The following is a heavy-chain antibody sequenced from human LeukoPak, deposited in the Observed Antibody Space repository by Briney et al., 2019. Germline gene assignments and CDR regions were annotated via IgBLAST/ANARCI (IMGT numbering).Heavy chain of an antibody. D-gene: IGHD6-19*01. J-gene: IGHJ4*02. V-gene: IGHV1-18*01. CDR3: ARAEPGSGWYFDY. CDR2: ISPYNGNT. CDR1: GYDFTSVG. Sequence: VASVTVSCKASGYDFTSVGITWVRRAPGQGLEWMGWISPYNGNTRYAQKFQGRVAMTTDTSTTTAYMELRGLRFNDTAVYYCARAEPGSGWYFDYWGQGTLVTVSS.